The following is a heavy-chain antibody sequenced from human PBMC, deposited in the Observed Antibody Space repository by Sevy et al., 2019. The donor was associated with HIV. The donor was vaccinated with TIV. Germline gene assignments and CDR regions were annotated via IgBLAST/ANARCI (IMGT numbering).Heavy chain of an antibody. D-gene: IGHD2-21*02. V-gene: IGHV1-2*02. CDR3: ARDFLAVTSSPSDAFDI. CDR1: GYSFTGYY. CDR2: INPNTSDT. Sequence: ASVKVSCKASGYSFTGYYMNWVRQAPGQGLEWMGWINPNTSDTTYSEKFEGRVTMTRDSSLSTAYLELRGLRSDDTAVYYCARDFLAVTSSPSDAFDIWGQGTLVTVSS. J-gene: IGHJ3*02.